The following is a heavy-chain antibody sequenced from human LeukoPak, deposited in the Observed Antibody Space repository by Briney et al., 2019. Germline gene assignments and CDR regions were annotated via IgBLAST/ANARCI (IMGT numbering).Heavy chain of an antibody. J-gene: IGHJ4*02. D-gene: IGHD2-2*01. V-gene: IGHV3-33*01. CDR1: GFTFSSYG. CDR3: ARDQPALGIDY. CDR2: IWYDGSNK. Sequence: GGSLRLSCAASGFTFSSYGMHWVRQAPGKGLEWVAVIWYDGSNKYYADSVKGRFTISRDNSQNTLYLQMNSLRAEDTAVYYCARDQPALGIDYWGQGALVTVSS.